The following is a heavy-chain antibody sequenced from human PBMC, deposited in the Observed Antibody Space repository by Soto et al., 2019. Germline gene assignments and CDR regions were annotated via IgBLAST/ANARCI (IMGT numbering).Heavy chain of an antibody. CDR1: GFTFSSYS. CDR3: ARDGSSGWYGG. J-gene: IGHJ4*02. D-gene: IGHD6-19*01. CDR2: ISSSSSYI. Sequence: EVQLVESGGGLVKPGGSLRLSCAAPGFTFSSYSMNWVRQAPGKGLEWVSSISSSSSYIYYADSVKGRFTISRDNAKNSLYLQMNSLRAEDTAVYYCARDGSSGWYGGWGQGTLVTVSS. V-gene: IGHV3-21*01.